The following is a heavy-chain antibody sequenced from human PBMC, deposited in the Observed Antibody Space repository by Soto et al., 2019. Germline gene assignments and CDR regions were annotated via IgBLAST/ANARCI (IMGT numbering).Heavy chain of an antibody. Sequence: PSETLSLTCVVSGGSITSYHWSWIRQFPGKGLEWIAYTAYTGNTNYNPSLKSRVTISMDTSKNQFSLKLTSVTAADSAVYYCARDDHIVVVPTSLGAMDVWGQGTPVTAS. V-gene: IGHV4-59*12. CDR2: TAYTGNT. CDR3: ARDDHIVVVPTSLGAMDV. J-gene: IGHJ6*02. D-gene: IGHD2-2*01. CDR1: GGSITSYH.